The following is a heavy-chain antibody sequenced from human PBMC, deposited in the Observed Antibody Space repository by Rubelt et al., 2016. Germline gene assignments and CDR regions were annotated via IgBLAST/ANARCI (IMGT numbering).Heavy chain of an antibody. CDR2: IYYSGIT. V-gene: IGHV4-39*07. CDR3: AREVGARQGSVY. J-gene: IGHJ4*02. CDR1: GGFISGSDYY. D-gene: IGHD6-6*01. Sequence: QLQLQESGPGLVKPSETLSLTCSVSGGFISGSDYYWGWIRKPPGKGLEWIGSIYYSGITHYSPSLKSRDAISIDTSNNQFPLSLTSVTATDTAVYYCAREVGARQGSVYWGQGTLVTVSS.